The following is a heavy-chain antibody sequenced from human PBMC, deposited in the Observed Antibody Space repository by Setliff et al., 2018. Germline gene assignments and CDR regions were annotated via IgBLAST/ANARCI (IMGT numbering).Heavy chain of an antibody. Sequence: GASVKVSCKTSGYTFTDHYMHWVRQAPGQGPEWMGWINLNSGGTNYAQKFQDRVTMTRDTSITTAYMELSSLRSDDRAIYFCARHSGRYYVPGTFDSWGQGTLVTVSS. D-gene: IGHD1-26*01. CDR3: ARHSGRYYVPGTFDS. J-gene: IGHJ4*02. CDR2: INLNSGGT. CDR1: GYTFTDHY. V-gene: IGHV1-2*02.